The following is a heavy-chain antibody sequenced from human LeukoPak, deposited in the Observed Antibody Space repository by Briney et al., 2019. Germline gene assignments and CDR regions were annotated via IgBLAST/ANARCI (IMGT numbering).Heavy chain of an antibody. V-gene: IGHV3-7*03. J-gene: IGHJ4*02. CDR2: IKPDENEK. Sequence: GGSLRLSCAASGFTFNNYWMSWVRQAPGKGLEWVANIKPDENEKFYVDSVKGRFTISRDNARNSLYLQMNSLRAEDTALYYCTRSPDGFDYWGQGTLVTVSS. CDR3: TRSPDGFDY. D-gene: IGHD1-14*01. CDR1: GFTFNNYW.